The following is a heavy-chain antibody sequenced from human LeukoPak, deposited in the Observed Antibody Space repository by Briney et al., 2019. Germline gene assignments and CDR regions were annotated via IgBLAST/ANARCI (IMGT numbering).Heavy chain of an antibody. D-gene: IGHD3-22*01. J-gene: IGHJ4*02. CDR3: ARVADDSSGSPFDY. CDR2: ISSSSSTI. V-gene: IGHV3-48*01. CDR1: GFTFSSYS. Sequence: GGSLRLSCAASGFTFSSYSMNWVRQAPGKGLEWVSYISSSSSTIYYADSVKGRFTISRDNAKNSLYLQMNSLRAEDTAVYYCARVADDSSGSPFDYWGQGTLVTVSS.